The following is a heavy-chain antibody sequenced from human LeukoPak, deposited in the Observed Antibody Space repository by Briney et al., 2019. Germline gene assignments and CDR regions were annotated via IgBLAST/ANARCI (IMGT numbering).Heavy chain of an antibody. CDR1: GYTFTGYY. CDR2: INPNSGGT. V-gene: IGHV1-2*02. J-gene: IGHJ4*02. Sequence: ASVKVSCKASGYTFTGYYMHWVRQAPGQGLEWMGWINPNSGGTNYAQKFQGRVTMTRDTSISTAYMELSRLRSDDTAVYYCARDRQGIVATISWDYWGQGTLVTVSS. CDR3: ARDRQGIVATISWDY. D-gene: IGHD5-12*01.